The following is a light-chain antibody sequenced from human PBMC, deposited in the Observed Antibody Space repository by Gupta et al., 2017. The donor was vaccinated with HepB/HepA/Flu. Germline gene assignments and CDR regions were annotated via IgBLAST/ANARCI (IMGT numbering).Light chain of an antibody. CDR2: YDS. CDR3: QVWDSSSEPNWV. Sequence: SYVLTQPPSVYVAPGKTARITCGGNNIGSKSVHWYQQKPGQAPVLVIYYDSDRPSGIPERFSGSNSGNTATLTISRVEAGDEADYYCQVWDSSSEPNWVFGGGTKLTVL. CDR1: NIGSKS. V-gene: IGLV3-21*04. J-gene: IGLJ3*02.